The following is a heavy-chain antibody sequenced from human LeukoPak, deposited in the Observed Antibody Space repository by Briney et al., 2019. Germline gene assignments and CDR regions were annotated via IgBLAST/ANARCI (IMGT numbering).Heavy chain of an antibody. CDR3: ARMNYVSSGWGAPFDY. Sequence: GGALRLSCAASGFTFSSFSMNWVRQAPGKGLEWVSYIRSGGTNTDYTGSVKGRFTISRDNAKNSLYLQMNSLRAEDTAVYYCARMNYVSSGWGAPFDYWGQGTLVTVSS. V-gene: IGHV3-48*04. CDR2: IRSGGTNT. D-gene: IGHD1-7*01. J-gene: IGHJ4*02. CDR1: GFTFSSFS.